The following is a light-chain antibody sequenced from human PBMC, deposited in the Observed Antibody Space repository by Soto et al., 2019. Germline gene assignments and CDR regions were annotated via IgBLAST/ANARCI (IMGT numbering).Light chain of an antibody. CDR3: SSYTPSTTAV. CDR2: DVI. J-gene: IGLJ2*01. V-gene: IGLV2-14*03. CDR1: SSDIGGYNF. Sequence: QSALTQPASVSGSPGQSITIACTGSSSDIGGYNFVSWYQQHPGKAPKLMIYDVIKRPSGVSRRFSGSKSGNTASLTISGLQPEDEADYFCSSYTPSTTAVFGGGTKRTVL.